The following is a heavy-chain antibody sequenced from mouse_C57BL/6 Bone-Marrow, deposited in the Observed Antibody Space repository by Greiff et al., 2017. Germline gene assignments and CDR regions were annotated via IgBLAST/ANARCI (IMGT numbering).Heavy chain of an antibody. CDR3: TREVNDGYYGYAMDY. V-gene: IGHV14-4*01. CDR2: IDPENGDT. Sequence: EVQLQQSGAELVRPGASVKLSCTASGFNIKDDYMHWVKQRPEQGLEWIGWIDPENGDTEYASKFQGKATITADTSSNTAYLQLSSLTSEDTAVYYCTREVNDGYYGYAMDYWGQGTSVTVSS. CDR1: GFNIKDDY. D-gene: IGHD2-3*01. J-gene: IGHJ4*01.